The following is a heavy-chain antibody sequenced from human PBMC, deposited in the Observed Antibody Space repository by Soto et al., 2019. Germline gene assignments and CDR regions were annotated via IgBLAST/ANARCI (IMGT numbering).Heavy chain of an antibody. V-gene: IGHV3-30*18. Sequence: PGGSLRLSCTASGFTFSSLGMHWVRQAPGKGLEWMAVTSYDGSYKYYADSVKGRFTISRDNSKNTLYLQMNSLRAEDAAVYYCAKGKHGDFRFFDYWGQGTLVTVSS. D-gene: IGHD4-17*01. CDR1: GFTFSSLG. J-gene: IGHJ4*02. CDR2: TSYDGSYK. CDR3: AKGKHGDFRFFDY.